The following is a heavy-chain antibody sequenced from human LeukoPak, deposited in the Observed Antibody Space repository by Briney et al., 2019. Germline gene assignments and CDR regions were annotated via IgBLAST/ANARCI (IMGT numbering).Heavy chain of an antibody. CDR2: INPYSGDT. D-gene: IGHD1-7*01. CDR3: ARDPNWNYGHMDV. V-gene: IGHV1-2*02. Sequence: ASVKVSCKASGYTFTGYYMHWVRQAPGQGLEWMGWINPYSGDTNYAQRFQGRVTMTRDTSISTAYMELSRLRSDDTVVYYCARDPNWNYGHMDVWGKGTTVTVSS. CDR1: GYTFTGYY. J-gene: IGHJ6*03.